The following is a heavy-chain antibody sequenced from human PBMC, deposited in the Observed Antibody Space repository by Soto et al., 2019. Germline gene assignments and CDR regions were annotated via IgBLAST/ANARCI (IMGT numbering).Heavy chain of an antibody. D-gene: IGHD6-6*01. Sequence: SETLSLTCTVSGGSISSGDYYWSWIRQPPGKGLEWIGYIYYSGSTYYNPSLKSRVTISVDSSKNQFSLKLSSVTAADTAVYYCARTHLELSSSGPGNWFDPWGQGTLVTVSS. CDR3: ARTHLELSSSGPGNWFDP. V-gene: IGHV4-30-4*01. CDR2: IYYSGST. CDR1: GGSISSGDYY. J-gene: IGHJ5*02.